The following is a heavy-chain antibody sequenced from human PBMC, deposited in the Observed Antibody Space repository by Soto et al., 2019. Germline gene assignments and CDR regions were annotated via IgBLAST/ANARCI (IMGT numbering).Heavy chain of an antibody. J-gene: IGHJ1*01. CDR1: GFSFSYAW. D-gene: IGHD2-15*01. CDR3: TTYGSGRSFYQGAHELYF. CDR2: VKSKTDGGTT. V-gene: IGHV3-15*01. Sequence: PLWSPILCFAASGFSFSYAWMSWVRQAPGKGLEWVGRVKSKTDGGTTDYAAPVKGRFTISRDDSKTTVYLQMNSLKTEDTAVYYCTTYGSGRSFYQGAHELYF.